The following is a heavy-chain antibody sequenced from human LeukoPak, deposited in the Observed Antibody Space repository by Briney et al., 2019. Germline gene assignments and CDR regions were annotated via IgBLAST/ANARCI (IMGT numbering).Heavy chain of an antibody. CDR1: GFTFDSYG. Sequence: GGSLRLSCAVSGFTFDSYGMHWVRQAPGKGLEWVAVIWYDGSKKYYADSVKGRFTISRDNSKNTLYLQMNSLRAEDTAVYYCKTYYYDSSGHAFDYWGQGTLVTVSS. D-gene: IGHD3-22*01. J-gene: IGHJ4*02. V-gene: IGHV3-33*08. CDR3: KTYYYDSSGHAFDY. CDR2: IWYDGSKK.